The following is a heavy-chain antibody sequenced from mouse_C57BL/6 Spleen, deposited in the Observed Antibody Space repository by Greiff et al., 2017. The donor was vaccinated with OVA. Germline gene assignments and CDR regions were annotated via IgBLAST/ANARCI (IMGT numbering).Heavy chain of an antibody. Sequence: EVQLQQSVAELVRPGASVKLSCTASGFNIKNTYMHWVKQRPEQGLEWIGRIDPANGNTKYAPKFQGKATITADTSSNTAYLQLSSLTSEDTAIYYCARARYYGSSSCWYFDVWGTGTTVTVSS. CDR3: ARARYYGSSSCWYFDV. V-gene: IGHV14-3*01. J-gene: IGHJ1*03. D-gene: IGHD1-1*01. CDR2: IDPANGNT. CDR1: GFNIKNTY.